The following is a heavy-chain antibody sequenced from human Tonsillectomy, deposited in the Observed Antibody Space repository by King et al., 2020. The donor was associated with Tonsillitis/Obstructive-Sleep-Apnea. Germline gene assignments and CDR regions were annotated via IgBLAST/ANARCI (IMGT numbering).Heavy chain of an antibody. CDR1: GGSFSGYY. J-gene: IGHJ4*02. CDR3: ARGRFTYYDFWSGYELDY. V-gene: IGHV4-34*01. Sequence: VQLPQWGAGLLKPSETLSLTCAVYGGSFSGYYWSWIRQPPGKGLEWIGEINHSGSTNYNPSLKSRVTISVDTSKNQFSLKLSSVTAADTAVYYCARGRFTYYDFWSGYELDYWGQGTLVTVSS. D-gene: IGHD3-3*01. CDR2: INHSGST.